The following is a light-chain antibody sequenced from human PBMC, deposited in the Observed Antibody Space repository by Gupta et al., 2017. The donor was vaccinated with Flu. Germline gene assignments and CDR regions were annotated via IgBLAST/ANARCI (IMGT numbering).Light chain of an antibody. CDR3: QTWATGIWV. CDR2: LNNDGSH. J-gene: IGLJ3*02. CDR1: SEHSAYA. Sequence: VKLTCTLSSEHSAYAIAWHQQQPEKGPRSLMKLNNDGSHTKGDGIPDRFSGSSSGAERYLIISSLQSEDEADYYCQTWATGIWVFGGGTRLTVL. V-gene: IGLV4-69*01.